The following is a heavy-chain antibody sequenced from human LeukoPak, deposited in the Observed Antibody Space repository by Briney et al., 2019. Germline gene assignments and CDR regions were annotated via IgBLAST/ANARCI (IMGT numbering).Heavy chain of an antibody. CDR1: GFTFSNYE. J-gene: IGHJ3*02. Sequence: GGSLRLSCAASGFTFSNYEMDWVRQAPGKGLEWVSYISASGNTIYADSGRGRFTISRENGKKSLYLQMNSLRAEDTAVYYCARGGSLGYLLNAFDIWGQGTMVTV. V-gene: IGHV3-48*03. CDR3: ARGGSLGYLLNAFDI. D-gene: IGHD3-3*01. CDR2: ISASGNTI.